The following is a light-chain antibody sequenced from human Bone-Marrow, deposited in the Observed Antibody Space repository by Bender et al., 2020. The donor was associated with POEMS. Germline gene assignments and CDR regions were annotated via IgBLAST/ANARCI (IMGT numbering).Light chain of an antibody. V-gene: IGLV3-1*01. CDR3: QTWDSSTNYV. Sequence: SYELTQPPSVSVSPGQAASITCSGHKLGDKYVSWYQQKPGQSPVVVIYNDNRRPSGIPARFSGSNSGNTATLTISETQVMDEADYFCQTWDSSTNYVFGTGTKVTVL. J-gene: IGLJ1*01. CDR2: NDN. CDR1: KLGDKY.